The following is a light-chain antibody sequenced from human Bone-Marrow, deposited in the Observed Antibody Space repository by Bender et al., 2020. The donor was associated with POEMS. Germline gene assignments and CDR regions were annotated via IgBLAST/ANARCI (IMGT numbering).Light chain of an antibody. CDR2: GYN. Sequence: QSVLTQPPSVSGAPGQRVTISCTGSSSNTGSGYDINWYQHLPGTAPKLLIYGYNNRPSGVSNRFSGSKSGNTASLTISGLRAEDEATYYCSSYTTTYALNVEFGGGTKLTVL. CDR3: SSYTTTYALNVE. CDR1: SSNTGSGYD. J-gene: IGLJ2*01. V-gene: IGLV1-40*01.